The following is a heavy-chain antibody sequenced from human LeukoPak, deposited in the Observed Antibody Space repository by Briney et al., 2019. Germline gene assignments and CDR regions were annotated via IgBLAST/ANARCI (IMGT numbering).Heavy chain of an antibody. CDR1: GFTFSDYW. Sequence: GGSLRLSCVASGFTFSDYWMRWVRQAPGKGLEWVANINPDGGHKQYVDSVKGRFSISRDNADNSLHLQMNSLRVEDTAVYYCAREYWSTPDSWGQGTLVTVSS. D-gene: IGHD2-8*02. CDR3: AREYWSTPDS. V-gene: IGHV3-7*01. CDR2: INPDGGHK. J-gene: IGHJ4*02.